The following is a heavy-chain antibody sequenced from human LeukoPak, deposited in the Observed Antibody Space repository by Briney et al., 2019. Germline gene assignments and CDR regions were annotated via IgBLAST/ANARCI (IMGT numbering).Heavy chain of an antibody. V-gene: IGHV3-48*01. CDR2: ISGSGTTI. Sequence: PGGSLRLSCAASGFTFSSYWMSWVRQAPGKGLEWVSYISGSGTTIYYADSVKGRFTISRDNAKNSLYLQMNSLRAEDTAVYYCARAASAGMGVDYWGQGTLVTVSS. D-gene: IGHD6-13*01. J-gene: IGHJ4*02. CDR1: GFTFSSYW. CDR3: ARAASAGMGVDY.